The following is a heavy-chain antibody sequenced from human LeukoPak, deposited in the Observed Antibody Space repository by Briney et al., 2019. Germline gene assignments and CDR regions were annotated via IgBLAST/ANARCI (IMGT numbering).Heavy chain of an antibody. Sequence: SETLSLTCAVYGGSFSGYYWSWIRQPPGKGLEWIGEINHSGSTNYNPSLKSRVTISVDTSKNQFSLKLSSVTAADTAVYYCARAALRGAIGDYWGQGTLVTVSS. CDR1: GGSFSGYY. CDR3: ARAALRGAIGDY. CDR2: INHSGST. D-gene: IGHD3-10*01. V-gene: IGHV4-34*01. J-gene: IGHJ4*02.